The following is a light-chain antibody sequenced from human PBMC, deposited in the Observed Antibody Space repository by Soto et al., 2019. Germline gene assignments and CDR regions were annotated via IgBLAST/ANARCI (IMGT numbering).Light chain of an antibody. CDR2: WAS. J-gene: IGKJ2*01. Sequence: IVMTQSPDSLAVSLGERATINCKSSQSVLSRSNSLNYLAWYHQKPGQPPKLLIYWASTRESGVPDRFSGSGSETDFTLTFSSLQDEYVAGYYCQQYYANPLTFGQGTKLEIK. CDR1: QSVLSRSNSLNY. V-gene: IGKV4-1*01. CDR3: QQYYANPLT.